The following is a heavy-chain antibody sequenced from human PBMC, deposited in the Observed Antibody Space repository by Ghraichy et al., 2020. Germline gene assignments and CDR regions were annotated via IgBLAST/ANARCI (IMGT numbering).Heavy chain of an antibody. D-gene: IGHD6-13*01. Sequence: SETLSLTCAVYGGSFSDYHWSWIRQPPGKGLDWIGEIKHSGSTNYNPSFKSRVTISLDTSKNQFPLNLISVTAADTAVYYCARGKGVSSSWFLGWDYFDYWRQGTLVTVSS. CDR1: GGSFSDYH. CDR2: IKHSGST. J-gene: IGHJ4*02. CDR3: ARGKGVSSSWFLGWDYFDY. V-gene: IGHV4-34*01.